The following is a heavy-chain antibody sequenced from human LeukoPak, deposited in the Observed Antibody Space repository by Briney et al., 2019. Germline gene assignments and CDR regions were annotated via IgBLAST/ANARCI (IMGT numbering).Heavy chain of an antibody. CDR3: ARTPIVVVISTFIGAFDI. CDR2: ISAYNGNT. J-gene: IGHJ3*02. D-gene: IGHD3-22*01. V-gene: IGHV1-18*01. CDR1: GYTFSSYD. Sequence: ASVKVSCKASGYTFSSYDITWVRQAPGQGLEWVGWISAYNGNTNYAQKLQGSVTMTTDTSTSTAYMELRSLRSDDTAVYYCARTPIVVVISTFIGAFDIWGQGTMVTVSS.